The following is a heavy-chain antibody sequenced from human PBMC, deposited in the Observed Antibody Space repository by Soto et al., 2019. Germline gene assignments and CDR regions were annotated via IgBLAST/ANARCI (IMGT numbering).Heavy chain of an antibody. Sequence: PGGSLRLSCAASGFTFSSYWIHWVRQAPGKGLVWVSRINSDGSSTRYADSVKGRFTISRDNAKNTLYLQMNSLRAEDTAVYYCARGSDYDYYYGMDVWGQGTTVTVSS. J-gene: IGHJ6*02. CDR2: INSDGSST. D-gene: IGHD3-16*01. CDR1: GFTFSSYW. V-gene: IGHV3-74*01. CDR3: ARGSDYDYYYGMDV.